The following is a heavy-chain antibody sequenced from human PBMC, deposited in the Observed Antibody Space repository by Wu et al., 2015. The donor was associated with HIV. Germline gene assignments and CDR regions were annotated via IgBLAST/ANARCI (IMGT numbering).Heavy chain of an antibody. CDR3: ARDRYYYESSGPYYFDH. V-gene: IGHV1-18*01. CDR1: GYTFNRYG. Sequence: QVHLVQSGAEVKKPGAPVKVSCKASGYTFNRYGISWVRQAPGQGLEWMGWISGYNANIKYAQKFQGRVTMTTDTSTSTAYMELRSLRPDDTAVYYCARDRYYYESSGPYYFDHWGQGTLVSVSS. D-gene: IGHD3-22*01. J-gene: IGHJ4*02. CDR2: ISGYNANI.